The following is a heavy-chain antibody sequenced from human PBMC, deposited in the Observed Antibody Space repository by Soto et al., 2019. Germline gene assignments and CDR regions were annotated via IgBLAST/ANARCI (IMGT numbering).Heavy chain of an antibody. D-gene: IGHD1-26*01. Sequence: GGSLRLSCAASGFIFSTYWMSWVRQAPGKGLEWVANIKQDGSEKYYVDSVKGRFTISRDNAKNSLYLQMNTLRAEDTAVYYCARGGRRSGSYADAFDIWGQGTMVTV. CDR2: IKQDGSEK. V-gene: IGHV3-7*03. CDR3: ARGGRRSGSYADAFDI. J-gene: IGHJ3*02. CDR1: GFIFSTYW.